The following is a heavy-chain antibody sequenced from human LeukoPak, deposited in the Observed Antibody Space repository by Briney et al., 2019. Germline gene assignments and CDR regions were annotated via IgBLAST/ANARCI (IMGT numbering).Heavy chain of an antibody. CDR1: GGSNSSYY. CDR2: IYYSGST. Sequence: PSETLSLTCTVSGGSNSSYYWSWIRQPPGKGLEWIGYIYYSGSTNYNPSLKSRVTISVDTSKNQFSLKLSSVTAADTAVYYCATRRDGYNYGDAFDIWGQGTMVTVSS. V-gene: IGHV4-59*01. D-gene: IGHD5-24*01. CDR3: ATRRDGYNYGDAFDI. J-gene: IGHJ3*02.